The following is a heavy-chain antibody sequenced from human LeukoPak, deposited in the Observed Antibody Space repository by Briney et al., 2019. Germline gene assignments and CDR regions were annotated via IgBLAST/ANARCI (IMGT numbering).Heavy chain of an antibody. CDR3: ARGQWLPVFDF. Sequence: SETLSLTCSVSGGFNTHYYWSWIRQPPGKGLEWIGYFYHSGSTNYNPSLKSRVTISVDASKNHFSLKLSSVTAADTAVYYCARGQWLPVFDFWGQGTLVTVSS. V-gene: IGHV4-59*01. CDR1: GGFNTHYY. CDR2: FYHSGST. J-gene: IGHJ4*02. D-gene: IGHD3-22*01.